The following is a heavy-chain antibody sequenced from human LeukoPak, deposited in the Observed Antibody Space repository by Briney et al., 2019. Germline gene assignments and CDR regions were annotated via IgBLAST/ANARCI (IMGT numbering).Heavy chain of an antibody. D-gene: IGHD3-9*01. CDR3: ARDHDWDVDN. Sequence: ASVTVSCKASGFTFTDHYMHWVRQAPGQGLEWMGWINAKRGDTNYAQNFQDRVTMTRDTSISTVYMKLSRLTVDDTAVYYCARDHDWDVDNWGQGTLVTVSS. CDR1: GFTFTDHY. V-gene: IGHV1-2*02. J-gene: IGHJ4*02. CDR2: INAKRGDT.